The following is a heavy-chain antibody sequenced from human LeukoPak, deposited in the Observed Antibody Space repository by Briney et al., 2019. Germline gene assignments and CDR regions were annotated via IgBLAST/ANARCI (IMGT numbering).Heavy chain of an antibody. Sequence: SVKVSCKASGGTFSSYAISWVRQAPGQGLEWMGRIIPILGIANYAQKFQGRVTITADKSTSTAYMELSSLRSEDTAVYYCARERPPIAVAGTDAFDIWGQGTMVTVSS. J-gene: IGHJ3*02. CDR2: IIPILGIA. CDR3: ARERPPIAVAGTDAFDI. CDR1: GGTFSSYA. V-gene: IGHV1-69*04. D-gene: IGHD6-19*01.